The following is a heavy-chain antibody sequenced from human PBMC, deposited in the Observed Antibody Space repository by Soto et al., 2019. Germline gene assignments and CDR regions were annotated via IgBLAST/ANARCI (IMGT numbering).Heavy chain of an antibody. V-gene: IGHV4-59*11. CDR2: IYYSGST. D-gene: IGHD3-10*01. CDR3: AGVGLTMVRGVIITANWFDA. Sequence: XDALSLTCTVSGDSMFSHYWGWIRQPPGKGLEYIGYIYYSGSTNYNPSLKSRVTISVDMSREQFSLKLSSVTAADTAVYYCAGVGLTMVRGVIITANWFDAWGQGTLVTVSS. J-gene: IGHJ5*02. CDR1: GDSMFSHY.